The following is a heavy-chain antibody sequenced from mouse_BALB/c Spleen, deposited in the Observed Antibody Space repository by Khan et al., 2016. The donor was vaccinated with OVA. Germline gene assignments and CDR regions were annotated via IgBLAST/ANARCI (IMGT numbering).Heavy chain of an antibody. J-gene: IGHJ3*01. CDR2: ISSGGSYT. CDR3: TRLAYYCNSVGFAY. Sequence: EVQRVESGGDLVKPGGSLKLSCAASGFTFSTYGMSWVRQTPDKRLEWVAAISSGGSYTYYPDSVKGRFTISRDNAKNPLYLQMSCLKSEDTAIIYCTRLAYYCNSVGFAYWGQGTLVTVSA. CDR1: GFTFSTYG. V-gene: IGHV5-6*01. D-gene: IGHD1-1*01.